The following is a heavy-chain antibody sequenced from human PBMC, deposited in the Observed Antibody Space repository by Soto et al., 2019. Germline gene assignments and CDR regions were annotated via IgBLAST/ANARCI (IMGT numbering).Heavy chain of an antibody. D-gene: IGHD3-3*01. CDR3: ARATEWNALDI. V-gene: IGHV3-53*02. Sequence: DVQLVETGGGLIQPGGSLRLSCAASGFSVSSDYMNWVRQDPGKGLEWVSVIYRGGSTYYAGSVRGRFTISRDNSENTLFLQMNSLRAEDTAVYYCARATEWNALDIWGQGTMVTVSS. CDR2: IYRGGST. CDR1: GFSVSSDY. J-gene: IGHJ3*02.